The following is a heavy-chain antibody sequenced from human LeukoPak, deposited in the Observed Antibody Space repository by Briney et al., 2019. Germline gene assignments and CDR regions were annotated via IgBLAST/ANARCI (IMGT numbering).Heavy chain of an antibody. V-gene: IGHV7-4-1*02. CDR3: ARDGALAVAGDFDY. D-gene: IGHD6-19*01. Sequence: GASVKVSCKASGYTFTSYAMNWVRQAPGQGLEWMGWINTNTVNPTYAQGFTGRFVFSLDTSVSTAYLEISSLKAEDTAVYYCARDGALAVAGDFDYWGQGTLVTVSS. CDR1: GYTFTSYA. J-gene: IGHJ4*02. CDR2: INTNTVNP.